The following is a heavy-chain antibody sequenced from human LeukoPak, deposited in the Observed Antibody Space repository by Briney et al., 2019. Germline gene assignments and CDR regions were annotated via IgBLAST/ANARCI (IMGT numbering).Heavy chain of an antibody. CDR3: AKDIAQGYTFGSIEQDY. D-gene: IGHD5-18*01. CDR1: GVALSNYA. CDR2: ISKTGDGT. Sequence: PGRSLRLSCAASGVALSNYAVSWVRQAPGMGLEWVAAISKTGDGTYYAGSMKGRFTISRDNAKNMLYLQIHSLRAEDTAIYYCAKDIAQGYTFGSIEQDYWGQGTLVTVSS. V-gene: IGHV3-23*01. J-gene: IGHJ4*02.